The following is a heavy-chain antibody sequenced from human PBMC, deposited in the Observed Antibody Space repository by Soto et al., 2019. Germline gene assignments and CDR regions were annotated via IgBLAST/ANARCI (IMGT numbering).Heavy chain of an antibody. V-gene: IGHV4-30-2*01. Sequence: SETLSLTCAVSGGSISSGGYSWSWIRQPPGKGLEWIGYIYHSGSTYYNPSLKSRVALSLERSRNQFSLTLTSVTAADTALYFCARGSLGGYYGAFDVWGQGTTVTVSS. J-gene: IGHJ3*01. CDR2: IYHSGST. CDR3: ARGSLGGYYGAFDV. D-gene: IGHD3-10*01. CDR1: GGSISSGGYS.